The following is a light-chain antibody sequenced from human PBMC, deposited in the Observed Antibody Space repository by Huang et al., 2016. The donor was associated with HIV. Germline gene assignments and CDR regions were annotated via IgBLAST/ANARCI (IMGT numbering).Light chain of an antibody. CDR2: AAS. CDR3: QQNSNSPWT. Sequence: DIQLTQSPSSLSASLGDRVTITCRASQSVNDYLNWYQQKPGKTPKLLIYAASVLQSGAPSRFSGSGSGTYYTLTINSLQPDDFATYYCQQNSNSPWTFGQGTKVEVK. J-gene: IGKJ1*01. V-gene: IGKV1-39*01. CDR1: QSVNDY.